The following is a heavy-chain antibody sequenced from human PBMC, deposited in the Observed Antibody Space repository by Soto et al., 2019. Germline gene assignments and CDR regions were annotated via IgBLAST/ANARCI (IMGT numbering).Heavy chain of an antibody. Sequence: QVQLVQSGAEVKKTGSSVKVSCTASGDTFSRHTISWVRQAPGQRLEWMGRIIPILGIANYAQKLQGRVTITADQSTSTAYMDLSSLRSEDTAVYYCARVAEMGTVTKGYYYYMDVWGKGTTVTVSS. V-gene: IGHV1-69*02. CDR1: GDTFSRHT. CDR2: IIPILGIA. D-gene: IGHD4-17*01. CDR3: ARVAEMGTVTKGYYYYMDV. J-gene: IGHJ6*03.